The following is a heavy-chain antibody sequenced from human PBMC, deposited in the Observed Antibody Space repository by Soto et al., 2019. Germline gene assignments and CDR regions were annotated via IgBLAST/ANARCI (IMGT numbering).Heavy chain of an antibody. V-gene: IGHV1-69*13. Sequence: SVKVSCKASGGTFSSHAISWVRQAPGQGLEWMGEIIPIFGTANYAQKFQGRVTITADESTSTAYMELSSLRSEDTAVYYCARDRGPSSGYYPYWFDPWGQGTLVTVS. J-gene: IGHJ5*02. CDR2: IIPIFGTA. CDR3: ARDRGPSSGYYPYWFDP. D-gene: IGHD3-22*01. CDR1: GGTFSSHA.